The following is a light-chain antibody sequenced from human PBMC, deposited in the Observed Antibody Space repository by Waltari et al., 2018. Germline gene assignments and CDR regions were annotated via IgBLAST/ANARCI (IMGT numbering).Light chain of an antibody. J-gene: IGLJ2*01. CDR2: DVS. V-gene: IGLV2-14*03. Sequence: QSALTQPASVSGSPGQSITISCTGTGSDVGSYVYVSWYQQHPGKGPKLMIFDVSNRPSGVSNRFSGSKSGNTASLTISGLQAEDEADCYCSSYTSSGTVIFGGGTKLTVL. CDR1: GSDVGSYVY. CDR3: SSYTSSGTVI.